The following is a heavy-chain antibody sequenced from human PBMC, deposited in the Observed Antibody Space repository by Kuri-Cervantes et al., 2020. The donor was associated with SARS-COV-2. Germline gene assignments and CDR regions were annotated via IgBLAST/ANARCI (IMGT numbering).Heavy chain of an antibody. V-gene: IGHV4-59*11. CDR3: ARGIAVAGTFYFDY. CDR1: GGSISSHY. Sequence: SETLSLTCTVSGGSISSHYWSWIRQPPGKGLEWIGYIYYSGSTNYNPSLKSRVTISVDTSKNQFSLKLSSVTAADTAVYYCARGIAVAGTFYFDYWGQGTLVTVSS. J-gene: IGHJ4*02. CDR2: IYYSGST. D-gene: IGHD6-19*01.